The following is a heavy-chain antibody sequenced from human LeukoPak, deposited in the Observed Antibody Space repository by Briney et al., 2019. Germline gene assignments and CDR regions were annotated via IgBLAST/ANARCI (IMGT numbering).Heavy chain of an antibody. V-gene: IGHV4-61*01. Sequence: SETLSLTCTVSGGSVSNGSCYWSWIRQPPGKGLEWIGYIYYNGNTNYNPSLKSRVTISVDTSKNQFSLKLSSVTAADTAIYYCAREDWSYSSDYWGQGTLVTVSS. CDR3: AREDWSYSSDY. J-gene: IGHJ4*02. D-gene: IGHD1-26*01. CDR1: GGSVSNGSCY. CDR2: IYYNGNT.